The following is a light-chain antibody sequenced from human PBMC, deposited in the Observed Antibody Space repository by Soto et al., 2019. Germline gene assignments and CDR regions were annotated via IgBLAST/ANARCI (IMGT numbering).Light chain of an antibody. V-gene: IGKV3-20*01. CDR3: QQYGSSPLT. Sequence: EIVLTQSPGTLSLSPGERATLSCRASQSVTSTYLAWYQQKPGQAPRLLIYGASNRATGIPDRFTGSGSGTDCTLTISRLEPEDVAVYYCQQYGSSPLTFGGGTKVEIK. CDR2: GAS. CDR1: QSVTSTY. J-gene: IGKJ4*01.